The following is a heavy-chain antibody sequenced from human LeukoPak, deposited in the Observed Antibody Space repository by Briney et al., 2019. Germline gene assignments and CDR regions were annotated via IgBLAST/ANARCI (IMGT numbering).Heavy chain of an antibody. V-gene: IGHV4-4*07. J-gene: IGHJ5*02. D-gene: IGHD3-22*01. CDR3: ARDMVADSSGYDRGWFDP. CDR1: GRSISSYY. Sequence: SETLSLTCTVSGRSISSYYWSWIRQPAGKGLEWIGRIYTSGSTNYNPSLKSRVTMSVDTSKNQFSLKLSSVTAADTAVYYCARDMVADSSGYDRGWFDPWGQGTLVTVSS. CDR2: IYTSGST.